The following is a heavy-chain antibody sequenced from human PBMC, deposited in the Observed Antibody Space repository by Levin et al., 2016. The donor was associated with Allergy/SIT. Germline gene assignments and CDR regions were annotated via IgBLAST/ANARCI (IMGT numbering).Heavy chain of an antibody. V-gene: IGHV1-2*02. CDR3: ARDTYYYKSSGVDGMDV. CDR2: ISPKNGAT. CDR1: GYTFDDYY. J-gene: IGHJ6*02. Sequence: ASVKVSCKASGYTFDDYYIHWVRQAPGQGLEWMGWISPKNGATKYGQKFRGRVTMTREASNTSAYMELSSLSSDDTAVYYCARDTYYYKSSGVDGMDVWGQGTAVTVSS. D-gene: IGHD3-22*01.